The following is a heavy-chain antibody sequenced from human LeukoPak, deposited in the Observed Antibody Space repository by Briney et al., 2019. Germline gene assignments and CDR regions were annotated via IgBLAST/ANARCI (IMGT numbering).Heavy chain of an antibody. CDR2: INHSGST. Sequence: SSETLSLTCAVYGGSFSGYYWSWIRQPPGKGLEWIGEINHSGSTNYNPSLKSRVTISVDTSKNQFSLKLSSVTAADTAVYYCASGLGWFRFDYWGQGTLVTVSS. J-gene: IGHJ4*02. D-gene: IGHD3/OR15-3a*01. CDR3: ASGLGWFRFDY. V-gene: IGHV4-34*01. CDR1: GGSFSGYY.